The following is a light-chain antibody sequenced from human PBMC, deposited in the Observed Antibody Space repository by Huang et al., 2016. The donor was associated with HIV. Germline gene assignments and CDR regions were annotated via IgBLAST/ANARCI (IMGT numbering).Light chain of an antibody. V-gene: IGKV3-15*01. CDR3: QQFNDWPLT. CDR2: GAS. J-gene: IGKJ4*01. CDR1: QSVNTI. Sequence: EIVMTQSPAILSVSPGERATLSCRASQSVNTILAWYQQKPGQAPRPLIYGASARATGVPARCSGGGSGTDFTLTISGLKSEDFAVYYCQQFNDWPLTFGGGTKVDIK.